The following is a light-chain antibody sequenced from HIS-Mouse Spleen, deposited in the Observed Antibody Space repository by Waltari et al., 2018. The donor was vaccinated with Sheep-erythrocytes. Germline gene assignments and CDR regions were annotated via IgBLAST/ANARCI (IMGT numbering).Light chain of an antibody. J-gene: IGLJ3*02. Sequence: QSALTQPPSASGSPGQSVTISCTGTSSDVGGYNYVSWYQQHPGKAPKLMIYEGSKRPSGGPDRCSGSKSGNTASLTVSGLQAEDEADYYCSSYAGSNNWVFGGGTKLTVL. CDR3: SSYAGSNNWV. CDR1: SSDVGGYNY. CDR2: EGS. V-gene: IGLV2-8*01.